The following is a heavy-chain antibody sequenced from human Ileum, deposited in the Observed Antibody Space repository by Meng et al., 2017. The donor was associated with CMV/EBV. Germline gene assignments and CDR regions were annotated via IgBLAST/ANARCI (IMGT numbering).Heavy chain of an antibody. D-gene: IGHD5-12*01. Sequence: QVQLVQSGAEVKKPGASVKVSCKASGYTFTTFGVNWVRQAPGQGLEWMGWITPYNGNTNYAHSLQGRVTMNTDTSTSTAYMELRNLRSDDTAVYYCAREEFSGYVSSWGQGTLVTVSS. V-gene: IGHV1-18*01. CDR2: ITPYNGNT. CDR3: AREEFSGYVSS. J-gene: IGHJ5*02. CDR1: GYTFTTFG.